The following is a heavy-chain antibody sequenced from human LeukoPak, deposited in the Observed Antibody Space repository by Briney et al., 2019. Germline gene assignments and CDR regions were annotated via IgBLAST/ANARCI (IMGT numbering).Heavy chain of an antibody. CDR1: GDSVSSNSAA. CDR2: TYYRSKWYN. CDR3: VRYRGYSGNDWGFDY. V-gene: IGHV6-1*01. D-gene: IGHD5-12*01. J-gene: IGHJ4*02. Sequence: SQTLSLTCAISGDSVSSNSAAWNWIRQSPSRGLEWLGRTYYRSKWYNDYAESVKSRITINPDTSRNQFSLQLNSVTPEDTAVYYCVRYRGYSGNDWGFDYWGQGALVTVSS.